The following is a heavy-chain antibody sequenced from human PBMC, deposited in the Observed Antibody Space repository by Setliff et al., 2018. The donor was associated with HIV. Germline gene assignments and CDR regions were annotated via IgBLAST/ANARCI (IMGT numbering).Heavy chain of an antibody. J-gene: IGHJ4*02. CDR1: GFTFDDYA. CDR2: ISWNGGST. D-gene: IGHD3-16*01. Sequence: PGGSLRLSCAASGFTFDDYAMHWVRQVPGKGLEWVSLISWNGGSTYYADSVRGRFAISRDNTKNSLYLQMDGLRVEDTAVYYCAAVPWGHSSLIIDHWGQGTPVTVSS. CDR3: AAVPWGHSSLIIDH. V-gene: IGHV3-43D*03.